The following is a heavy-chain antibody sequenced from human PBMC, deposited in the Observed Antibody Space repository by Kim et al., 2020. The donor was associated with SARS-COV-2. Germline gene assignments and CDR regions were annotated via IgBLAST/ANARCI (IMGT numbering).Heavy chain of an antibody. CDR3: AKDSGYDYGNDFDI. CDR1: GLTFTHVT. D-gene: IGHD5-12*01. Sequence: GGSLRLSCEASGLTFTHVTMTWVRQAPGKGLEWVSIMSGSGSGHYADSVKGRFTISRDNSKNTVYLEMSNLRGDDTALYYCAKDSGYDYGNDFDIWGQGTMVTVS. V-gene: IGHV3-23*01. CDR2: MSGSGSG. J-gene: IGHJ3*02.